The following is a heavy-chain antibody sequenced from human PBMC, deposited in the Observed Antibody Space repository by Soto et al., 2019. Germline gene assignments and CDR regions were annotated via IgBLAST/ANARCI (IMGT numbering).Heavy chain of an antibody. CDR2: INDGSGNT. CDR1: GYTFTHYA. CDR3: ARGLAADGA. Sequence: QVQLVQSGAEVKKPGASVKVSCTASGYTFTHYAIHWVRHAPGQRLEWMGFINDGSGNTKYSHTFQGRLTFTKDTSASTAYKDLSSLRSADTAIYYCARGLAADGAWGQGTLVTVSS. D-gene: IGHD6-13*01. J-gene: IGHJ5*02. V-gene: IGHV1-3*01.